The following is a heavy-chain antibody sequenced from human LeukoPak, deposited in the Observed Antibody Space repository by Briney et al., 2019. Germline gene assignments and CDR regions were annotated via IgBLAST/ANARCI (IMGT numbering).Heavy chain of an antibody. D-gene: IGHD6-19*01. CDR1: GGTFSSYA. CDR3: ARDDSITSEGIAVALYDY. CDR2: IIPIFGTA. Sequence: ASVKVSCKASGGTFSSYAISWVRQAPGQGLEWMGGIIPIFGTANYAQKFQGRVTITADESTSTAYMELGSLRSDDTAVYYCARDDSITSEGIAVALYDYWGQGTLVTVSS. J-gene: IGHJ4*02. V-gene: IGHV1-69*13.